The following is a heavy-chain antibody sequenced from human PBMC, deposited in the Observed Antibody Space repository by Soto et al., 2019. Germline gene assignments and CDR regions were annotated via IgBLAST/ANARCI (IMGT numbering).Heavy chain of an antibody. CDR1: GFTFDDYA. CDR3: AKGSGSYNSYYYYYMDV. J-gene: IGHJ6*03. D-gene: IGHD3-10*01. V-gene: IGHV3-9*01. Sequence: PGGSLRLSCAASGFTFDDYAMHWVRQAPGKGLEWVSGISWNSGSIGYADSVKGRFTISRDNAKNSLYLQMNSLRAEDTALYYCAKGSGSYNSYYYYYMDVWGKGTTVTVSS. CDR2: ISWNSGSI.